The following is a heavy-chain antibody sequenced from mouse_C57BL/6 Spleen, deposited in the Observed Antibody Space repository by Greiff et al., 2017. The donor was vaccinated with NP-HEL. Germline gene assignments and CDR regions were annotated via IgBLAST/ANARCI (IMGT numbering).Heavy chain of an antibody. CDR1: GYSITSGYY. CDR2: ISYDGSN. V-gene: IGHV3-6*01. Sequence: EVKLVESGPGLVKPSQSLSLTCSVTGYSITSGYYWNWIRQFPGNKLEWMGYISYDGSNNYNPTLKNRISITLDTSKNQFFLKLNSVTTEDTATYYCARDYGSPFDYWGQGTTLTVSS. J-gene: IGHJ2*01. D-gene: IGHD1-1*01. CDR3: ARDYGSPFDY.